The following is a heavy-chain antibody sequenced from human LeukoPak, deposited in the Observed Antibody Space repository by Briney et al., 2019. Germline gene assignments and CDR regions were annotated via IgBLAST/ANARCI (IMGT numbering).Heavy chain of an antibody. Sequence: GGSLRLSCGASGFTFSSYAMSWVCQAPGKGLEWVSVISGSGDNTYYADSVKGRFTISRDNSKNTLYLQMNSLRAEDTAVYYCAKDPYCGGDCYYFDYWGQGTLVTVSS. V-gene: IGHV3-23*01. J-gene: IGHJ4*02. CDR3: AKDPYCGGDCYYFDY. CDR1: GFTFSSYA. D-gene: IGHD2-21*02. CDR2: ISGSGDNT.